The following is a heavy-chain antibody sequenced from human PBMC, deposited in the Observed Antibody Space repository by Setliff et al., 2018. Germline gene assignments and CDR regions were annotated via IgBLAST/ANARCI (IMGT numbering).Heavy chain of an antibody. J-gene: IGHJ4*02. D-gene: IGHD1-1*01. V-gene: IGHV3-23*01. CDR3: ARDGHNVYYFDY. CDR2: ISGSGDST. Sequence: PGGSLRLSCAASGFTFNKYRMTWVRQAPGKGLEWVSAISGSGDSTFYADSVKGRFTISRDNSKNTLYLQMNSLTAEDTAVYYCARDGHNVYYFDYWGLGTLVTVSS. CDR1: GFTFNKYR.